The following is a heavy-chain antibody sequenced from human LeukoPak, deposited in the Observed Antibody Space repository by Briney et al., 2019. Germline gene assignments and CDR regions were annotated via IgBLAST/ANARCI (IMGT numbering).Heavy chain of an antibody. CDR1: GGSISSSSYY. J-gene: IGHJ3*02. CDR3: ARGNVRFDI. CDR2: IYYSGST. V-gene: IGHV4-39*01. Sequence: PSETLSLTCTVSGGSISSSSYYWGWIRQPPGKGLEWIGSIYYSGSTYYNPSLKSRVTISVDTSKNQFSLKLSSVTAADTAVYYCARGNVRFDIWGQGTMVTVSS.